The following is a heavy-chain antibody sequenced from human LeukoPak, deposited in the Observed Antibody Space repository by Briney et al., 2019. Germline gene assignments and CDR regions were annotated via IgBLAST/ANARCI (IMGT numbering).Heavy chain of an antibody. J-gene: IGHJ4*02. V-gene: IGHV4-31*03. Sequence: SQTLSLTCTVYGGSISSGGYYWSWIRQHPGKGLEWIGYIYYSGSTYYNPSLKSRVTISVDTSKNQFSLKLSSVTAADTAVYYCATESRYYDKSGLFDYWGQGTLVTVSS. CDR3: ATESRYYDKSGLFDY. D-gene: IGHD3-22*01. CDR1: GGSISSGGYY. CDR2: IYYSGST.